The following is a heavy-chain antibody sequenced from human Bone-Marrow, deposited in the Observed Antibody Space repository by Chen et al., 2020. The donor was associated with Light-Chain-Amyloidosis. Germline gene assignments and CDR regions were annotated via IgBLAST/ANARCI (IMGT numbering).Heavy chain of an antibody. CDR1: GYTFPNYW. J-gene: IGHJ4*02. D-gene: IGHD5-12*01. Sequence: EVQLEQSGPEVKKPGESLKISCKGSGYTFPNYWIGWVRQMPGKGLEWMGVISPDDSESRYSPSLEGQVTISADKSITTAYLQWRSLKASDTAMYYCARRRDGYNFDYWGQGTLVTVSS. CDR3: ARRRDGYNFDY. V-gene: IGHV5-51*01. CDR2: ISPDDSES.